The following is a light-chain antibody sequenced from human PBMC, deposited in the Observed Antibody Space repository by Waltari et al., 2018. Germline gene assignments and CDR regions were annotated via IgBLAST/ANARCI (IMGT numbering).Light chain of an antibody. CDR1: SSNIGTNY. V-gene: IGLV1-47*01. J-gene: IGLJ2*01. Sequence: QSVLTQPPSASGTPGQRVTIPCSGSSSNIGTNYIYWYQQLPGTAPKLLIFRNDQRPSGVPDRFSASKSGTSASLAISGLRSEDEADYYCASWGDGLSGPSVVFGGGTKLTVL. CDR2: RND. CDR3: ASWGDGLSGPSVV.